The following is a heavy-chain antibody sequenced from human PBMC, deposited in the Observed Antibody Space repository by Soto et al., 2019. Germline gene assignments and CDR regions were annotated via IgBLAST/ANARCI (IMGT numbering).Heavy chain of an antibody. CDR2: ISAYNGNT. Sequence: XSVKVSCKASGYIFSSYGISWVRQAPGQGLEWMGWISAYNGNTNYAEKLQGRVTMTTDTSTSTAYMELRSLRSDDTAVYYCARDNRRIAAAGQFDYWGQGTLVTVSS. CDR1: GYIFSSYG. CDR3: ARDNRRIAAAGQFDY. V-gene: IGHV1-18*01. D-gene: IGHD6-13*01. J-gene: IGHJ4*02.